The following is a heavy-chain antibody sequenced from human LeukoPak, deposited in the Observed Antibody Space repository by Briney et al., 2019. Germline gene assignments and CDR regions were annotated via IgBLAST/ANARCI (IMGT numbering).Heavy chain of an antibody. CDR1: GGSISSSSYY. CDR2: IYYSGST. CDR3: ARLYGGNGDY. Sequence: SETLSLTCTVSGGSISSSSYYWGWIRQPPGKGLEWIGCIYYSGSTNYNPSLKSRVTMSVDTSKNQFSLKLSSVTAADTAVYYCARLYGGNGDYWGQGTLVTVSS. V-gene: IGHV4-39*07. D-gene: IGHD2-15*01. J-gene: IGHJ4*02.